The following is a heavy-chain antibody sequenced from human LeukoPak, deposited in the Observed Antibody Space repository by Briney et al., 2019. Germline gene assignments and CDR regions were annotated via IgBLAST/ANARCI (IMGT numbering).Heavy chain of an antibody. CDR2: IWYDGSNK. J-gene: IGHJ3*02. V-gene: IGHV3-33*01. CDR3: ARELTTYGDYTHRAFDI. D-gene: IGHD4-17*01. Sequence: GRSLRLSCVASGFTFNNYAMHWVRQAPGQGLEWVAVIWYDGSNKFYADSVKGRFTISRDNSKNTLYLQMNSLRAEDTAVYYCARELTTYGDYTHRAFDIWGQGTMVTVSS. CDR1: GFTFNNYA.